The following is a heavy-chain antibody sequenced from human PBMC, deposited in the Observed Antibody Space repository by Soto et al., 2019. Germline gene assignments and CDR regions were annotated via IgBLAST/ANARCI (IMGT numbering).Heavy chain of an antibody. J-gene: IGHJ4*02. CDR1: GGSISSGDYY. CDR3: ARDLDSYGTSSCDY. Sequence: QVQLQESGPGLVKPSQTLSLTCTVSGGSISSGDYYWSWIRQPPGKGLEWIGYSYYSGSPYYNPSPKRRVTIAVDPSKNQFPLKLSSVAAADPAVYYCARDLDSYGTSSCDYWGQGTLVTVS. D-gene: IGHD5-18*01. V-gene: IGHV4-30-4*01. CDR2: SYYSGSP.